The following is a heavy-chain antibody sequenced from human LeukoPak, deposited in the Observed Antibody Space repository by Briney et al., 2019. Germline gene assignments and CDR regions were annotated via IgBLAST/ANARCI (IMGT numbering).Heavy chain of an antibody. J-gene: IGHJ4*02. CDR2: ISDMGGGA. Sequence: GGSLRLSCAVSGFTFSNYAMNWVRQAPGRGLEWVSCISDMGGGAYCADSVKGRFTISRDNPKNTLYLQMTSLRAEDTAIYFCAKNLGYGGNSIIDYWGQGTLVTVSS. CDR1: GFTFSNYA. CDR3: AKNLGYGGNSIIDY. V-gene: IGHV3-23*01. D-gene: IGHD4-23*01.